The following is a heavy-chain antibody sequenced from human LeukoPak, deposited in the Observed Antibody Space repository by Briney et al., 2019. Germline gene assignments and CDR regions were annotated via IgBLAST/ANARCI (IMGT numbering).Heavy chain of an antibody. V-gene: IGHV4-4*02. CDR2: IYHSGST. CDR1: GGSISSSNW. J-gene: IGHJ4*02. CDR3: ARDWESHFDY. D-gene: IGHD1-26*01. Sequence: SETLSLTCAVSGGSISSSNWWSWVRQPPGKGLEWIGEIYHSGSTNYNPSLRSRVTISVDTSKNQFSLKLSSVTAADTAVYYCARDWESHFDYWGQGTLVTVSS.